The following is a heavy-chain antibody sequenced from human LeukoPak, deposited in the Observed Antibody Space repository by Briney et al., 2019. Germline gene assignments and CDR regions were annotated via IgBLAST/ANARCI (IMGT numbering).Heavy chain of an antibody. CDR3: SSWGSTPGVSSDDY. Sequence: GGSLRLSCAASEFTINDAWMSWVRQAPGKGLEWVGRIKSKTDGGTTEYAAPVKGRFTIPRDDSKNTLYLQMNSLKTEDTAMYYCSSWGSTPGVSSDDYWGQGTLVTVSS. J-gene: IGHJ4*02. V-gene: IGHV3-15*01. D-gene: IGHD6-6*01. CDR2: IKSKTDGGTT. CDR1: EFTINDAW.